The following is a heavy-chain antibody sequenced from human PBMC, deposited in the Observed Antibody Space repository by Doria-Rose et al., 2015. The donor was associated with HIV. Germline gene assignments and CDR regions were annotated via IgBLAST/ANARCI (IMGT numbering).Heavy chain of an antibody. CDR1: GFTFSRYS. Sequence: SGFTFSRYSMNWVRPAPGKGLGWVSSISSSSEYIYYVDSVQGRFTISRDNAKNSVYLQMNSLRNEDTAVYYCARDHYDSGGYYRDWGQGTLVTVSS. CDR3: ARDHYDSGGYYRD. J-gene: IGHJ4*02. D-gene: IGHD3-22*01. CDR2: ISSSSEYI. V-gene: IGHV3-21*03.